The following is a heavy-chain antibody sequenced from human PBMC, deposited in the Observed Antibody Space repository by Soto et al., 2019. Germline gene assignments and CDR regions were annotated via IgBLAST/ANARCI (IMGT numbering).Heavy chain of an antibody. J-gene: IGHJ4*02. CDR1: GFTFSSYG. CDR2: IWYDGSNK. D-gene: IGHD1-1*01. V-gene: IGHV3-33*01. Sequence: QVQLVESGGGVVQPGRSLRLSWAASGFTFSSYGMHWVRQAPGKGLEWVAVIWYDGSNKYYADSVKGRFTISRDNSKNTLYLQMNSLRAEDTAVYYCAREGVGDQYNWNDAYYCDYWGQGTLVTVSS. CDR3: AREGVGDQYNWNDAYYCDY.